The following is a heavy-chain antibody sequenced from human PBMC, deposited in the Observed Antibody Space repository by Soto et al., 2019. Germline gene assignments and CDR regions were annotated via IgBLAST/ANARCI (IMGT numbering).Heavy chain of an antibody. Sequence: QVQLVQSGAELNQPGASVKVACKASGYTCTSYCISWVRQAPGQGLEWRGWISADNGNTKYAQKIQGRVTMTTDTSTSTAYMELRSLRSDDTAVYYCARAGTGFDYWGQGTLVTVSS. D-gene: IGHD2-8*02. CDR2: ISADNGNT. CDR3: ARAGTGFDY. CDR1: GYTCTSYC. J-gene: IGHJ4*02. V-gene: IGHV1-18*01.